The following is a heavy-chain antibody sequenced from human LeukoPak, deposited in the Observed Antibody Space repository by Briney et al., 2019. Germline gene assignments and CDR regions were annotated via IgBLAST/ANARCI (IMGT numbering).Heavy chain of an antibody. Sequence: GGSLRLSCAASGFTFSSYGMSWVRQAPGKGLEWVSAISGSGGSTYYADSVKGRFTISRDNARNALYLQMNSLRAEDTAVYYCARAKRNGFDIWGQGTMVTVSS. J-gene: IGHJ3*02. CDR1: GFTFSSYG. CDR2: ISGSGGST. CDR3: ARAKRNGFDI. V-gene: IGHV3-23*01.